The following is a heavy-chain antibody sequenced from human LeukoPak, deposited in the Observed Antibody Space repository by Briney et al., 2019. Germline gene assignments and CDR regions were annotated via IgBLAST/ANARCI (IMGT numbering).Heavy chain of an antibody. Sequence: SETLSLTCTVSGYSISSGYYWGWIRQPPGKGLEWIGSIYHSGSTYYNPSLKSRVTISVDTSKNQFSLKLSSVTAADTAVYYCARGRSPWEPGFWFDPWGQGTLVPVSS. CDR3: ARGRSPWEPGFWFDP. J-gene: IGHJ5*02. V-gene: IGHV4-38-2*02. D-gene: IGHD1-26*01. CDR2: IYHSGST. CDR1: GYSISSGYY.